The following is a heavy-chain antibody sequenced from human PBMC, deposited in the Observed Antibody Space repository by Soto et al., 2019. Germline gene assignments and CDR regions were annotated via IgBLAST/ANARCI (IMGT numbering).Heavy chain of an antibody. Sequence: GGSLRLSCATSGFTFSAFGMNWVRQAPGKGLEWVSYITSSGSTIFYADSVKGRFTISRDNSKNTLYLQMNCLRAEDTAVYYCARVIVSYGYYYYYGMDVWGQGTTVTVSS. CDR2: ITSSGSTI. D-gene: IGHD1-26*01. CDR1: GFTFSAFG. V-gene: IGHV3-48*01. CDR3: ARVIVSYGYYYYYGMDV. J-gene: IGHJ6*02.